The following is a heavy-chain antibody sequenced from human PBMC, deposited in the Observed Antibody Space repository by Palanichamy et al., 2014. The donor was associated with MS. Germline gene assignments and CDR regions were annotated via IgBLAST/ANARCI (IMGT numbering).Heavy chain of an antibody. V-gene: IGHV3-64D*06. CDR3: VKSLYDYGDYFDY. CDR1: GFTLSSYA. CDR2: ISSNGGST. Sequence: EVQLVESGGGLVQPGGSLRLSCSASGFTLSSYAMHWVRQAPGKGLEYVPAISSNGGSTYYADSVKGRFTISRDNSKNTLYLQMGSLRAEDTAVYYCVKSLYDYGDYFDYWGQGTLVTVSS. J-gene: IGHJ4*02. D-gene: IGHD4-17*01.